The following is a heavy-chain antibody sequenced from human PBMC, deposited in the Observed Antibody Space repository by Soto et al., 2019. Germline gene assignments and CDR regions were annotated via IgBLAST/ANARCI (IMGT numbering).Heavy chain of an antibody. CDR1: GFSFSSYG. D-gene: IGHD6-13*01. CDR2: VSPAGTT. V-gene: IGHV3-23*01. CDR3: VRSWAY. J-gene: IGHJ4*02. Sequence: EVQLLESGGGLVQPGGSLRLSCAASGFSFSSYGMNWVRLAPGEGLEWVSTVSPAGTTLYADSVRGRFTISRDNSKSTVDLQMNGLRVDDTALYYCVRSWAYWGRGTVVTVSS.